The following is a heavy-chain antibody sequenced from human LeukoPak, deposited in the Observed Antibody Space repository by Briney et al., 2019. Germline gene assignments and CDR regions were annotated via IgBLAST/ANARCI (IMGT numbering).Heavy chain of an antibody. Sequence: SETLSLTCTVSGVSISSYYWTWIRQPPGEGRGGIGYIYYSGSTNYNPSLKSRVTISVDTSKNQFSLKLSSVTAADTAVYYCARALQPGVYAFDIWGQGTMVTVSS. J-gene: IGHJ3*02. D-gene: IGHD6-13*01. CDR1: GVSISSYY. CDR3: ARALQPGVYAFDI. V-gene: IGHV4-59*01. CDR2: IYYSGST.